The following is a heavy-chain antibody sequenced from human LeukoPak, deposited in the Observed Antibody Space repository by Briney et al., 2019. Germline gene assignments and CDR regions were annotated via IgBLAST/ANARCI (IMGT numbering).Heavy chain of an antibody. J-gene: IGHJ4*02. Sequence: SETLSLTCTVSGGSISSYYRSWIRQPPGKGLEWIGYIYYSGSTNYNPSLESRVTISVDTSKNQFSLKLSSVTAADTAVYYCAREKSSTDYFDYWGQGTLVTVSS. CDR3: AREKSSTDYFDY. CDR1: GGSISSYY. D-gene: IGHD4-17*01. V-gene: IGHV4-59*01. CDR2: IYYSGST.